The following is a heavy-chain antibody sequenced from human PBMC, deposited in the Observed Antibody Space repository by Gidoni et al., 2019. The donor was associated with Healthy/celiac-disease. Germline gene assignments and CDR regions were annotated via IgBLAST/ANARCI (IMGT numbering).Heavy chain of an antibody. CDR2: IFYSGST. CDR1: GGSISSSSYY. Sequence: QLQLQESGPGLVKPSETLSLTCTVSGGSISSSSYYWGWIRQPPGNGLEWIGSIFYSGSTYSNPSLKSRVTISVDTSKNQFSLKLSSVTAADTAVYYCARHELMDRSIAAEGDWFDPWGQGTLVTVSS. V-gene: IGHV4-39*01. D-gene: IGHD6-13*01. CDR3: ARHELMDRSIAAEGDWFDP. J-gene: IGHJ5*02.